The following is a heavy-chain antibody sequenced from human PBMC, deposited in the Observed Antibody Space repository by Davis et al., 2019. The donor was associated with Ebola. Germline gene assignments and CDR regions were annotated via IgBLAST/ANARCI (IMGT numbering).Heavy chain of an antibody. V-gene: IGHV3-21*01. Sequence: GESLKISCAASGFTFSSYSMNWARQAQGKGLEWVSSISSSSSYIYYADSVKGRFTISRDNAKNSLYLQMNSLRAEETAVYYCARVGTGTTDYYYYGMDVWGQGTTVTVSS. CDR1: GFTFSSYS. D-gene: IGHD1-1*01. CDR3: ARVGTGTTDYYYYGMDV. CDR2: ISSSSSYI. J-gene: IGHJ6*02.